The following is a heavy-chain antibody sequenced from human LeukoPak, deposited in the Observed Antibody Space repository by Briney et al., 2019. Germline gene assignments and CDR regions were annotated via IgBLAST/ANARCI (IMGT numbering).Heavy chain of an antibody. V-gene: IGHV4-39*07. Sequence: KSSETLSLTCTVSGGSISSSSFYWGWIRQSPGKGLEWIGTIYYSGSTYSNPSLKSRVTISVVTSKNQFSLKLSSVTAADTAVNYCARRRKDRGDAFDIWGQGTMVTVSS. CDR2: IYYSGST. CDR3: ARRRKDRGDAFDI. J-gene: IGHJ3*02. D-gene: IGHD3-10*01. CDR1: GGSISSSSFY.